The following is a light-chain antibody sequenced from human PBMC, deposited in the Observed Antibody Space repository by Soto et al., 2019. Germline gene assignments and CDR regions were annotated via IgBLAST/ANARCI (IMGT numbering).Light chain of an antibody. V-gene: IGLV1-44*01. Sequence: VLTQPPSASGTPGQRVTISCSGSNSNIGSNTVNWYQQLPGTAPKLLIYSNNQRPSGVPGRFSDSKSGTSASLAISGLQSEDEADYYCASWDDSLNGVVFGGGTKLTVL. CDR2: SNN. CDR1: NSNIGSNT. CDR3: ASWDDSLNGVV. J-gene: IGLJ2*01.